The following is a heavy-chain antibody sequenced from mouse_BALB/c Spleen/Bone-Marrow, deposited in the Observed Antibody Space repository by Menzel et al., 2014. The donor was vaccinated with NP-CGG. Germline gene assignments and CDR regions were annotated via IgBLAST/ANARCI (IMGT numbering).Heavy chain of an antibody. Sequence: EVHLVESGPELVKPGASVKMSCKASGYTFTSYVMHWVKQKPGQGLEWIGYINPYNDGTKYNEKFKGKATLTSDKSSSTAYMELSSLTSEDSAVYYCARGGRYDGFAYWGHGTLVTVSA. CDR3: ARGGRYDGFAY. CDR1: GYTFTSYV. CDR2: INPYNDGT. V-gene: IGHV1-14*01. D-gene: IGHD2-14*01. J-gene: IGHJ3*01.